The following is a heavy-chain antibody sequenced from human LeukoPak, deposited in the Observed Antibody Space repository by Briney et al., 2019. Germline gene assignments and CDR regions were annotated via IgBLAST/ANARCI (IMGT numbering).Heavy chain of an antibody. CDR3: AREHSGGDFYYGMDV. D-gene: IGHD6-19*01. CDR1: GFTFSSYG. V-gene: IGHV3-30*02. Sequence: GGSLRLSCAASGFTFSSYGMHWVRQAPGKGLEWVAFIRYDGSNKYYADSVKGRFTISRDNSKNTLYLQMNSLRAEDTAVYYCAREHSGGDFYYGMDVWGQGTTVTVSS. CDR2: IRYDGSNK. J-gene: IGHJ6*02.